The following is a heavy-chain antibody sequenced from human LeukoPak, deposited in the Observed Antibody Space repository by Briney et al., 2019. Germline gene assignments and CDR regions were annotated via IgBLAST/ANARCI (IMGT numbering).Heavy chain of an antibody. CDR3: ARVGGFPLSAFDI. Sequence: SETLSLTCTVSGAYIRSDYWSWIRQPPGKGLEWIGYIYYSESANYNPSLKSRITISVDTSKNQFSLNLNSVTAADTAVYYCARVGGFPLSAFDIWGQGTLVTVSS. CDR1: GAYIRSDY. CDR2: IYYSESA. V-gene: IGHV4-59*08. D-gene: IGHD2-15*01. J-gene: IGHJ3*02.